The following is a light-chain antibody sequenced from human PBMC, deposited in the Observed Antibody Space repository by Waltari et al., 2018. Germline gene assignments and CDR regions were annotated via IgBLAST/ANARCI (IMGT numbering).Light chain of an antibody. CDR2: STS. V-gene: IGKV1-39*01. Sequence: DLQMSQFPSSLSASVGDRVTITCRASKSIRSYVNWYQQKPGKAPKLRIYSTSGLESGVPSRFSGSGSGTDFALAISSLQPEDFATYYCQQTDSVTCGGGTKVEIK. J-gene: IGKJ4*01. CDR1: KSIRSY. CDR3: QQTDSVT.